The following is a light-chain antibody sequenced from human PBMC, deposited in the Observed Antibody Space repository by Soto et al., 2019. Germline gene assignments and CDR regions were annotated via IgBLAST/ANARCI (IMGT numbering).Light chain of an antibody. CDR1: ALPKQY. Sequence: SYELTQPPSVSVFPGQTARITCSGEALPKQYAYRYQQKPGQAPVLVIYKDSERPSGIPERFSGSSSGTTVTLTISGVHAEDEADYYCQSADSSGIYQVFGTGTKVTVL. J-gene: IGLJ1*01. CDR2: KDS. V-gene: IGLV3-25*02. CDR3: QSADSSGIYQV.